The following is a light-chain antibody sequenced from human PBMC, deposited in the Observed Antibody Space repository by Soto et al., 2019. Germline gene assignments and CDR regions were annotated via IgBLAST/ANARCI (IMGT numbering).Light chain of an antibody. J-gene: IGLJ2*01. Sequence: PVLPPSSSSSASPGSSVKLNRPLSSGESSYIIAWHQQQPGKAPRYLMKLEGGESYTKGSGAPDRFSGSTSGADRYVTISNVQPEDEGDYYCETWDSYTVIFGGGTKVTVL. CDR1: SGESSYI. CDR2: LEGGESY. V-gene: IGLV4-60*03. CDR3: ETWDSYTVI.